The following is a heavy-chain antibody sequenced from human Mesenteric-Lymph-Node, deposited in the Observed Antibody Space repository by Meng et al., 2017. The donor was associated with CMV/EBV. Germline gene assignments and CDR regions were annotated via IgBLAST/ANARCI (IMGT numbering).Heavy chain of an antibody. CDR2: IYSGVSGT. Sequence: SGLTFSIYAMSWVRQAPGKGLEWVSVIYSGVSGTHYTDSVKGRFTISRDNSKNTLHLQMNSLRAEDTAVYYCARNQNWGSDSWYFDLWGRGTLVTVSS. V-gene: IGHV3-23*03. CDR1: GLTFSIYA. CDR3: ARNQNWGSDSWYFDL. D-gene: IGHD7-27*01. J-gene: IGHJ2*01.